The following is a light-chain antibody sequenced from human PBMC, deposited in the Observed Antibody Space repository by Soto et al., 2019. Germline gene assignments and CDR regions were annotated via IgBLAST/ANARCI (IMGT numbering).Light chain of an antibody. J-gene: IGKJ1*01. CDR3: QKYNSYST. Sequence: DIQMTQSPSTLSASVGDRVTITCRASQSISSWLAWYQQKPGKAPKLLIHDASSLESGVPSRFSGSRSGTEFTLTISSLQPDDFATYYCQKYNSYSTFGQGTKVDIK. V-gene: IGKV1-5*01. CDR1: QSISSW. CDR2: DAS.